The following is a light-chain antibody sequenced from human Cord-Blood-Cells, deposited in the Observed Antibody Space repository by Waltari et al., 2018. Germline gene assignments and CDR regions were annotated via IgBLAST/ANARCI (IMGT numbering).Light chain of an antibody. CDR2: DVS. CDR3: SSYTSSSTVV. J-gene: IGLJ2*01. Sequence: QSALTQPASVSGSPGQSITTPCTGTSSDVGGYTYVPCYQQHPGKAPKLMIYDVSNRPSGVSNRFSGSKSGNTASLTISGLQAEDEADYYCSSYTSSSTVVFGGGTKLTVL. V-gene: IGLV2-14*01. CDR1: SSDVGGYTY.